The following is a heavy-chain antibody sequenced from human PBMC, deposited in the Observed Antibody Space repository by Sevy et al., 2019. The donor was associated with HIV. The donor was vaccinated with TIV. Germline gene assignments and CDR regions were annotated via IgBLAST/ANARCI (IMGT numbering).Heavy chain of an antibody. Sequence: GGSLRLSCAVSGFSFDSYGMTWVRQAPGKGLEWVSGISGSGTRTYYADSVKGRFSISRDNSKNRLYLQMNSLRSEDTAIYYCAKDPQYYDILIGYSHPDYWGQGTLVTVSS. CDR3: AKDPQYYDILIGYSHPDY. CDR1: GFSFDSYG. V-gene: IGHV3-23*01. J-gene: IGHJ4*02. D-gene: IGHD3-9*01. CDR2: ISGSGTRT.